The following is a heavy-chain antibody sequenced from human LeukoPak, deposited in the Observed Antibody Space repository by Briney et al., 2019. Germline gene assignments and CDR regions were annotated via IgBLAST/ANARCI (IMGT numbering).Heavy chain of an antibody. CDR2: ISSSSSYI. V-gene: IGHV3-21*01. D-gene: IGHD4-23*01. CDR3: ARRHGGIDAFDI. J-gene: IGHJ3*02. CDR1: GFTFSSYS. Sequence: GGSLRLSCAASGFTFSSYSMNWVRQAPGKGLEWVSSISSSSSYIYYADSVKGRFTISRDNAKNSLYLQMNSLRAEDTAVYYCARRHGGIDAFDIWGQRTMVTLSS.